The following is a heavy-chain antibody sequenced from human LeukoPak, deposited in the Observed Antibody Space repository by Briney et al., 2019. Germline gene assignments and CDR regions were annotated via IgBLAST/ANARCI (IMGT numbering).Heavy chain of an antibody. Sequence: SETLSLTCTVSGGSISSYYWSWIRQPPEKGLEWIGYIYYSGSTNYNPSLKSRVTISVDTSKNQFSLKLSSVTAADTAVYYCARHPQEDTAMAIDYWGQGTLVTVSS. J-gene: IGHJ4*02. CDR2: IYYSGST. CDR1: GGSISSYY. CDR3: ARHPQEDTAMAIDY. V-gene: IGHV4-59*08. D-gene: IGHD5-18*01.